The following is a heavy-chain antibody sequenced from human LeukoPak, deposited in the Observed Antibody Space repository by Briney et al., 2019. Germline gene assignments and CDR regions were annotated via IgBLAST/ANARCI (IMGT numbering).Heavy chain of an antibody. V-gene: IGHV1-69*13. CDR1: GGTFSSYA. Sequence: GASVKVSCKASGGTFSSYAISWVRQAPGQGLEWMGRIIPIFGTANYAQKFQGRVTITADESTSTAYMELSSLRSEDTAVYYCARALYGGPLVAARYYMDVWGKGTTVTVSS. CDR3: ARALYGGPLVAARYYMDV. J-gene: IGHJ6*03. CDR2: IIPIFGTA. D-gene: IGHD4-23*01.